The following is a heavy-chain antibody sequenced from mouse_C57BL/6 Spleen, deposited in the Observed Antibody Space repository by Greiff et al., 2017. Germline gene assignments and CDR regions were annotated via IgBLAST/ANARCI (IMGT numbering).Heavy chain of an antibody. CDR1: GYTFTSYW. J-gene: IGHJ4*01. V-gene: IGHV1-5*01. CDR3: ARSGYGSSLYYAMDY. Sequence: EVQLQQSGTVLARPGASVKMSCKTSGYTFTSYWMHWVKQRPGQGLEWIGAIYPGNSDTSYNQKFKGKAKLTAVTSASTAYMELSSLTNEDSAVYYCARSGYGSSLYYAMDYWGQGTSVTVSS. D-gene: IGHD1-1*01. CDR2: IYPGNSDT.